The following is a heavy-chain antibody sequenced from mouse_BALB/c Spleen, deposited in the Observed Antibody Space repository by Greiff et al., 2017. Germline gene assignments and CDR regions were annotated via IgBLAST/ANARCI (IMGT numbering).Heavy chain of an antibody. CDR2: FYPGDGDT. CDR3: ARGDHSAMDY. D-gene: IGHD3-3*01. V-gene: IGHV1-82*01. CDR1: GYAFSSSW. J-gene: IGHJ4*01. Sequence: QVQLQQSGPELVKPGASVKISCKASGYAFSSSWMNWVKQRPGQGLEWIGRFYPGDGDTNYNGKFKGKATLTADKSSSTAYMQLSSLTSVDSAVYFCARGDHSAMDYWGQGTSVTVSS.